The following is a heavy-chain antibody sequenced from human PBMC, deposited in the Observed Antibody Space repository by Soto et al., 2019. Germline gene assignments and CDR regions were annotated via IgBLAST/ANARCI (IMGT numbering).Heavy chain of an antibody. J-gene: IGHJ6*02. D-gene: IGHD3-22*01. CDR1: GGSISSGDYY. CDR2: IYYSGST. V-gene: IGHV4-30-4*01. CDR3: AREVVSNYYYYGMDV. Sequence: QVQLQESGPGLVKPSQTLSLTCTVSGGSISSGDYYWSWIRQPPGKGLEWIGYIYYSGSTYYNPSLKSRVTISVDTSKNQFSLKLGSVTAADTAVYYCAREVVSNYYYYGMDVWGQGTTVTVSS.